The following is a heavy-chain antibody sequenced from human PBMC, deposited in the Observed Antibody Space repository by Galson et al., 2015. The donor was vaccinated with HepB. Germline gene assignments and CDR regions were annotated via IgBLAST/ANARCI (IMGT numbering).Heavy chain of an antibody. J-gene: IGHJ3*02. CDR1: GSTFTSYY. CDR2: INPSGGST. D-gene: IGHD3-22*01. Sequence: SVKVSCKASGSTFTSYYMHWVRQAPGQGLEWMGIINPSGGSTSYAQRFQGRVTMTRDTSTSTVYMELSSLRSEDTAVYYCARGNSITMIVVRTPDAFDIWGQGTMVTVSS. V-gene: IGHV1-46*01. CDR3: ARGNSITMIVVRTPDAFDI.